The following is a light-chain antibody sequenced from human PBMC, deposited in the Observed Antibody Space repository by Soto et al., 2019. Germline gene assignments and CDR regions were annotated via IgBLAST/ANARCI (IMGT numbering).Light chain of an antibody. V-gene: IGLV5-45*03. CDR3: MIWHSSAWV. CDR2: YKSDSDK. J-gene: IGLJ3*02. CDR1: SGINVGTYR. Sequence: QPVLTQPSSLSASPGASASLTCTLRSGINVGTYRIYWYQQKPGSPPQYLLRYKSDSDKQQGSEVPSRFSVSKDASSNAGILLISGIQSEDEADYYCMIWHSSAWVFGVWTKLTVL.